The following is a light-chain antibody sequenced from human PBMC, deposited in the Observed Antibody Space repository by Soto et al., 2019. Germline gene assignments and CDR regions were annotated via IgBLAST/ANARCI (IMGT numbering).Light chain of an antibody. J-gene: IGKJ1*01. Sequence: IQMTQSHSTLSGSVGDRVTITCRASQTISSWLDWYQKKPGKAPKLLIYKASTLKSGVPSRLRGSGYGTELTLTISSMQTDDFETYYCQHYNSYPEAFGQGTKVDIK. CDR3: QHYNSYPEA. CDR2: KAS. V-gene: IGKV1-5*03. CDR1: QTISSW.